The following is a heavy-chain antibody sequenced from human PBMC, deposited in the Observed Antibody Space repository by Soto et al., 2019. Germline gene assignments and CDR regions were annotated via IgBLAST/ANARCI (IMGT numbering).Heavy chain of an antibody. V-gene: IGHV2-26*01. CDR3: ARIRGSYYYYGMDV. J-gene: IGHJ6*02. Sequence: QVTLKESGPVLVKPTETLTLTCTVSGFSLSNARMGVSWIRQPPGKALEWLAHIFSNDEKSYSTSLKSRLTISKDTSKSQVVLTMTNMDPVDTATYYCARIRGSYYYYGMDVWGQGTTVTVSS. CDR2: IFSNDEK. D-gene: IGHD3-10*01. CDR1: GFSLSNARMG.